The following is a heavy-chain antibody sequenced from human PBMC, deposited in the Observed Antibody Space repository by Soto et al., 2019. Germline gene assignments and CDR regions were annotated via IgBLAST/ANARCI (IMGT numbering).Heavy chain of an antibody. CDR2: TSYDGSDK. Sequence: QVQLVESGGGVVQPGTSLRVSCVGSGFTFRSYVIHWVRQAPGKGLEWVALTSYDGSDKSYDDSVRGRFTISRDNSRNTVDLQMDSLRLEDTALYYCARWGTTGGLDVWGQGTLVSVSS. CDR1: GFTFRSYV. CDR3: ARWGTTGGLDV. J-gene: IGHJ1*01. D-gene: IGHD3-16*01. V-gene: IGHV3-30*19.